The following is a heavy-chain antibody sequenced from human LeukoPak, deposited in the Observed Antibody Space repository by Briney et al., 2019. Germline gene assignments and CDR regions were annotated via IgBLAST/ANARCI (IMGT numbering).Heavy chain of an antibody. CDR1: GGSISSGSYY. CDR2: IYTSGST. Sequence: SETLSLTCTVSGGSISSGSYYWSWVRQPADTGLEWIGRIYTSGSTNYNPSLKSRVTISADTSKNQFSLKLSSVTAADTAVYYCAREGQQWLAYYYYYYMDVWGKGTTVTISS. V-gene: IGHV4-61*02. D-gene: IGHD6-19*01. J-gene: IGHJ6*03. CDR3: AREGQQWLAYYYYYYMDV.